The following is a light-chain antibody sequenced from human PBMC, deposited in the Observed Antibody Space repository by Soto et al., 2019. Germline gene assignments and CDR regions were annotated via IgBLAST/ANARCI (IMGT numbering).Light chain of an antibody. CDR2: EVS. J-gene: IGLJ3*02. Sequence: QSALTQPASVSGSAGQSITISCSGTMRDVGAYNLVSWYQQHPGTAPKLIIYEVSKRPSGVPDRFSGSKSGNTASLTVSGLQAEDEADYYCSSYAGSNNWVFGGGTKLTVL. CDR1: MRDVGAYNL. CDR3: SSYAGSNNWV. V-gene: IGLV2-8*01.